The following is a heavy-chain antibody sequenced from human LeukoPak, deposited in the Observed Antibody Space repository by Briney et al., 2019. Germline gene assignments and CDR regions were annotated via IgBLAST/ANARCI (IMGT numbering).Heavy chain of an antibody. Sequence: ASVKVSCKASGYTFTSYYMHWVRQAPGQGLEWMGIINPSGGSTSYAQKFQGRVTMTRDTSTSTVYMELSSLRSEDTAVYYCARDFHYYGSVYYYMDVWGKGTTVTISS. CDR2: INPSGGST. CDR1: GYTFTSYY. CDR3: ARDFHYYGSVYYYMDV. D-gene: IGHD3-10*01. J-gene: IGHJ6*03. V-gene: IGHV1-46*01.